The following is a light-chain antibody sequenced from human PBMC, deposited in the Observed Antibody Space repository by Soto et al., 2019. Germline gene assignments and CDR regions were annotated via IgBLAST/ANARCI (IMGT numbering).Light chain of an antibody. V-gene: IGKV2-28*01. CDR1: HSLLYNNTYSY. CDR3: MQALQSLT. Sequence: EIVMTQSPLTLPVTSGEPASISCRCIHSLLYNNTYSYLDWYVQKPGQSPNLLIYFGSNRAPGVPDRFSGSGSGTDFTLKINRVEAEDVGTYYCMQALQSLTFGQGTRLEIK. J-gene: IGKJ5*01. CDR2: FGS.